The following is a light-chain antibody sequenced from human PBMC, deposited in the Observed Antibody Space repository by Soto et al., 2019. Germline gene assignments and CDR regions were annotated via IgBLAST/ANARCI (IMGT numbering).Light chain of an antibody. V-gene: IGKV1-13*02. CDR3: QQFNSYPFT. Sequence: AIQLTQSPSSLSASVGDRVTITCPASQGISSALAWYQQKPGKAPNLLIYDASSLESGVPSRFSGSGSGTDFTLTISSLQPEDFATYYCQQFNSYPFTFGPGTKVDIK. CDR2: DAS. J-gene: IGKJ3*01. CDR1: QGISSA.